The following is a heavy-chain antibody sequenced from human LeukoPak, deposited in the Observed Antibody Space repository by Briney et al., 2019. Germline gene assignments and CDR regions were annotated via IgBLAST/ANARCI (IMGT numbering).Heavy chain of an antibody. CDR3: ARDMGYCSSSNCYTYYLDY. Sequence: GGSLRLSCAASGFTFSSYSMNWVRQAPGKGLEWVSSISSSSSYIYYADSVKGRFTISRDNAKNSLYLQMNSLRGEDTAVYYCARDMGYCSSSNCYTYYLDYWGQGTLVTVSP. J-gene: IGHJ4*02. CDR2: ISSSSSYI. V-gene: IGHV3-21*01. CDR1: GFTFSSYS. D-gene: IGHD2-2*01.